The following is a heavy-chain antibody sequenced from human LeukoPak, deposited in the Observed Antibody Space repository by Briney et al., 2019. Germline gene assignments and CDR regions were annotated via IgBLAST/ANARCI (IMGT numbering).Heavy chain of an antibody. Sequence: GGSLRLSCGASGFTFSNAWMSWVRQAPGKGLEWVGRIHSKTEGGTTDYAAPVKGRFTISRDDSKNTLYLQMNSLRAEDTAVYYCARDLFSGSRVYFDYWGQGTLVTVFS. CDR1: GFTFSNAW. J-gene: IGHJ4*02. D-gene: IGHD6-19*01. CDR3: ARDLFSGSRVYFDY. CDR2: IHSKTEGGTT. V-gene: IGHV3-15*01.